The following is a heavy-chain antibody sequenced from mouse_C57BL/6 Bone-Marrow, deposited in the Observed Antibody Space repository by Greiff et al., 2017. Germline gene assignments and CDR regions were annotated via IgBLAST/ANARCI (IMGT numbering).Heavy chain of an antibody. V-gene: IGHV1-52*01. CDR1: GYTFTSYW. CDR3: AKSYGSYPALFAY. J-gene: IGHJ3*01. CDR2: IDPSDSET. Sequence: QVQLQQPGAELVRPGSSVKLSCKASGYTFTSYWMHWVKQRPIQGLEWIGNIDPSDSETHYNQKFKDKATLTVDKSSSTAYMQLSSLTSEDSAVYFRAKSYGSYPALFAYWGQGTLVTVS. D-gene: IGHD1-1*01.